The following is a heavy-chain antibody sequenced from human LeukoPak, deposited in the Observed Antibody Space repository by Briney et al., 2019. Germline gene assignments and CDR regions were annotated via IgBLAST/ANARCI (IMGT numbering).Heavy chain of an antibody. J-gene: IGHJ3*02. V-gene: IGHV1-2*02. CDR1: GYTFTGYY. Sequence: GASVKVSCKASGYTFTGYYMHWVRQAPGQGLEWVGWINPNSGGTNYAQKFQGRVTMTRDTSISTAYMELSRLTSDDTAVYYCARGEMITFGGVIVISTFDIWGQGTMVTVS. CDR3: ARGEMITFGGVIVISTFDI. CDR2: INPNSGGT. D-gene: IGHD3-16*02.